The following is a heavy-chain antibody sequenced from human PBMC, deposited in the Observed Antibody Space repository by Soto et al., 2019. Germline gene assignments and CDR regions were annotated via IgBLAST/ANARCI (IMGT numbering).Heavy chain of an antibody. CDR1: GFTFSRYS. CDR2: IDSSSKTI. Sequence: EVQLVESGGGLVQPGGSLRVSCAASGFTFSRYSMNWVRQAPGKGLEWLSYIDSSSKTIYYADSVKGRFIISRDNAKNSFYLQMNSLRDEDTAVYHCARGGVATIFGDSWGQGTLVTVSS. J-gene: IGHJ4*02. V-gene: IGHV3-48*02. D-gene: IGHD5-12*01. CDR3: ARGGVATIFGDS.